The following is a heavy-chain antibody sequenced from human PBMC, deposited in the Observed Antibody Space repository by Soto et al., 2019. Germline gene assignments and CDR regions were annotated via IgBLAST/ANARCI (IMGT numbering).Heavy chain of an antibody. J-gene: IGHJ3*02. V-gene: IGHV1-18*01. D-gene: IGHD4-17*01. CDR2: ISAYNGNT. Sequence: QVKLVQSGAEVKKPGASVKVSCKASGYTFTSYGISWVRQAPGQGLEWMGWISAYNGNTNYAQKLQGRVTMTTDTSTSTAYMELRSLRSDDTAVYYCAMAKGTYGDYLDAFDIWGQGTMVTVSS. CDR1: GYTFTSYG. CDR3: AMAKGTYGDYLDAFDI.